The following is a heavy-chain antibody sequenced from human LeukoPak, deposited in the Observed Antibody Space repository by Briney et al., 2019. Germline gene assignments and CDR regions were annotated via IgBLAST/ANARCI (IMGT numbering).Heavy chain of an antibody. Sequence: ASVKVSCKASGYTFTSYDINWVRQATGQGLEWMGWMNPNSGNTGYAQKFQGRVTMTRNTSISTAYMELSSLRSEDTAVYYCARGWAYWGLAAYSGYAFDPWGQGTLVTVSS. J-gene: IGHJ5*02. V-gene: IGHV1-8*01. CDR1: GYTFTSYD. D-gene: IGHD5-12*01. CDR3: ARGWAYWGLAAYSGYAFDP. CDR2: MNPNSGNT.